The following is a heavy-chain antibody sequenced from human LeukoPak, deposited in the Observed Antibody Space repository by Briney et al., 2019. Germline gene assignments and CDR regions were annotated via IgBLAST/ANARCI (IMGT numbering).Heavy chain of an antibody. D-gene: IGHD4-23*01. Sequence: SETLSLTCAVSGVSISSSSYYWGWIRQPPGKGLEWIGSIYYSGSTYYNPSLKSRVTISVDTSKNQFSLKLSSVTAADTAVYYCARLSNGGSDYWGQGTLVTVSS. CDR3: ARLSNGGSDY. J-gene: IGHJ4*02. CDR2: IYYSGST. V-gene: IGHV4-39*01. CDR1: GVSISSSSYY.